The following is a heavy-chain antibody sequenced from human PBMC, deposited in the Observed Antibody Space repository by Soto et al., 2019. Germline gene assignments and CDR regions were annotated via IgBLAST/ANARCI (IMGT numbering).Heavy chain of an antibody. J-gene: IGHJ5*02. Sequence: QITLKESGPTLVRPTQTLTLTCTFSGFSLSTTGVGVGWIRLPPGKALEWLALIYWYDDKRYSPSLKSRITIDKDTSKNELILTISNLDPVGTVTYYCAQRLRDWGWGRERANYFDPWRHGTLVNVSS. CDR1: GFSLSTTGVG. D-gene: IGHD3-16*01. CDR2: IYWYDDK. V-gene: IGHV2-5*01. CDR3: AQRLRDWGWGRERANYFDP.